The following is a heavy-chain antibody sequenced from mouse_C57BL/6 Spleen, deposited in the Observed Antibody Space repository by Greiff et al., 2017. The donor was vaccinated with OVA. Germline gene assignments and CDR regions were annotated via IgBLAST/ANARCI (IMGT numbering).Heavy chain of an antibody. CDR2: ISDGGSYT. V-gene: IGHV5-4*03. Sequence: EVKVEESGGGLVKPGGSLKLSCAASGFNFNSYAMPWVRQTPEKRLEWVATISDGGSYTYYPANVQGRATISRDNAKNTLYLQLSHLKSEDTAMYYCARPYYSNYGGFAYWGQGTLVTVSA. D-gene: IGHD2-5*01. CDR3: ARPYYSNYGGFAY. CDR1: GFNFNSYA. J-gene: IGHJ3*01.